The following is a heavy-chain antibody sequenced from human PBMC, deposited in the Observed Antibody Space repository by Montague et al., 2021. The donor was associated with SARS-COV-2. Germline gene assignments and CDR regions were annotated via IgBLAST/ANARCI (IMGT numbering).Heavy chain of an antibody. CDR2: TRLRSGKYI. J-gene: IGHJ6*02. Sequence: CAISGDSDCIKGLGRNWNGQPPSSRPERVAGTRLRSGKYIDYAVSVRSRITINPDTSKNQFYLQLNSVIPDDTAGYYCGRGVWASGMDVWGQGTTVTVSS. CDR3: GRGVWASGMDV. D-gene: IGHD3-16*01. CDR1: GDSDCIKGLG. V-gene: IGHV6-1*01.